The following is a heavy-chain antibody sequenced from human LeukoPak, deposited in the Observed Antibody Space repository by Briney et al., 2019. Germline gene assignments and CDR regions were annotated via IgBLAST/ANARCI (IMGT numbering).Heavy chain of an antibody. D-gene: IGHD4-17*01. J-gene: IGHJ4*02. CDR3: ARSHVYGDYPEL. V-gene: IGHV4-38-2*02. Sequence: SEILSLTCTVSGYSISSGYQWAWIRQPPGKGLEWIASIHHSGATYYSPSLKSRVTMSVDTSKNQFSLKLSSVTAADTAVYYCARSHVYGDYPELWGQGTLVTVSS. CDR2: IHHSGAT. CDR1: GYSISSGYQ.